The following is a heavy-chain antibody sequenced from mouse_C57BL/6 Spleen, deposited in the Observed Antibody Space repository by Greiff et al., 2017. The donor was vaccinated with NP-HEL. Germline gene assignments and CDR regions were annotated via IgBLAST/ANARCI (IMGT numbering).Heavy chain of an antibody. CDR2: INPNNGGT. Sequence: EVQLQQSGPELVKPGASVKISCKASGYTFTDYYMNWVKQSHGKSLEWIGDINPNNGGTSYNQKFKGKATLTVDKSSSTAYMELRSLTSEDSAVYYCAGGVVATDWYFDVWGTGTTVTVSS. V-gene: IGHV1-26*01. D-gene: IGHD1-1*01. CDR3: AGGVVATDWYFDV. J-gene: IGHJ1*03. CDR1: GYTFTDYY.